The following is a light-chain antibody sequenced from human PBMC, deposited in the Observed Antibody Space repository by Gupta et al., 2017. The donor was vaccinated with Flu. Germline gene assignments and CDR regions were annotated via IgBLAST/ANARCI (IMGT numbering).Light chain of an antibody. V-gene: IGLV1-40*01. CDR1: SSNIGAGYD. Sequence: QSVLTQPPSGYGAPGQRVTISCTGSSSNIGAGYDVHWYQQLPGTAPKLLIYGNSNRPSGVPDRFSGSKSGTAASLAITGLQAEDEADYYCQSYDSSLSAWVFGGGTKLTVL. CDR3: QSYDSSLSAWV. J-gene: IGLJ3*02. CDR2: GNS.